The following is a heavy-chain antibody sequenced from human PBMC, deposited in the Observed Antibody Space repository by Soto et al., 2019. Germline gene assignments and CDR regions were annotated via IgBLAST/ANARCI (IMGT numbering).Heavy chain of an antibody. CDR1: GFSLSTSGVA. Sequence: QITLKESGPALVKPTQTLTLTCTFSGFSLSTSGVAVGWIRQPPGKALEWLAGIYWDDDKRYNPSLNSRLTITKDTSKNQVVLTMTNMDPVDTATYYCAHIGRWVDTFGIWGQGTMVTVSS. CDR2: IYWDDDK. V-gene: IGHV2-5*02. J-gene: IGHJ3*02. CDR3: AHIGRWVDTFGI.